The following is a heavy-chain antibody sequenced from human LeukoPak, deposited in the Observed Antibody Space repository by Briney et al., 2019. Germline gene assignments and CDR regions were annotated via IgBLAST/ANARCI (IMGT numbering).Heavy chain of an antibody. D-gene: IGHD3-10*01. V-gene: IGHV1-8*01. J-gene: IGHJ4*02. CDR3: ARRFSDSGSPITY. CDR1: GYTFTSYD. Sequence: ASVKVSCKASGYTFTSYDINWVRQATGQGLEWMGWMNPNSGNTGYAQKFQGRVTMTRNTSISTGYMELGSLRPEDTAVYYCARRFSDSGSPITYWGQGTLVTVSS. CDR2: MNPNSGNT.